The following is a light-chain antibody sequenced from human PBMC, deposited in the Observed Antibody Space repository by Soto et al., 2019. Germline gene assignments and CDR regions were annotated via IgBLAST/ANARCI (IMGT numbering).Light chain of an antibody. CDR2: GAS. Sequence: DLQMTQSPSSLSASVGDRVTITCQASQDINNFLNWYQQKPGKAPKLLIYGASNLETGVPSRFSGRGSGTDFTFTITNLQPDDFATYYCQQYDSLAQCTFGGGTKVEIE. CDR3: QQYDSLAQCT. J-gene: IGKJ4*01. V-gene: IGKV1-33*01. CDR1: QDINNF.